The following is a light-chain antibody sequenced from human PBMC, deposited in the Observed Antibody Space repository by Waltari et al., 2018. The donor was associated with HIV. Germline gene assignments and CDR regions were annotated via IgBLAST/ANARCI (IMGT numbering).Light chain of an antibody. CDR3: LSADGRGVRKF. V-gene: IGLV3-25*03. Sequence: YELTQPPSVSVSPGQTARITCSGNVLPDQFGDWYQHTVGQAPVLIIFRSPERSPLVPARFSASESGTRSSLTISGVQAEDEADYFCLSADGRGVRKFFGGGTRLTVL. CDR2: RSP. CDR1: VLPDQF. J-gene: IGLJ2*01.